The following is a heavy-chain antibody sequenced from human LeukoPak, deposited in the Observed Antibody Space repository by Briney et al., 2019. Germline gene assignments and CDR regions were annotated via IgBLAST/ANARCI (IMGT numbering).Heavy chain of an antibody. J-gene: IGHJ4*02. D-gene: IGHD3-16*01. CDR2: IIPILGIA. CDR3: ARGLSRGDKRARVYYFDY. Sequence: ASVKVSCKASGGTFSSYAISWVRQAPGQGLEWMGRIIPILGIANYAQKFQGRVTMTRNTSISTAYMELSSLRSEDTAVYYCARGLSRGDKRARVYYFDYWGQGTLVTVSS. CDR1: GGTFSSYA. V-gene: IGHV1-69*04.